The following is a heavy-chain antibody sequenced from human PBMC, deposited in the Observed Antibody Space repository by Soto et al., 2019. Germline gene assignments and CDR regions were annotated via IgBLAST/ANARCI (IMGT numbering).Heavy chain of an antibody. CDR1: GGTFSSYA. V-gene: IGHV1-69*06. CDR2: IIPIFGTA. D-gene: IGHD3-22*01. J-gene: IGHJ5*02. Sequence: SVKVSCKASGGTFSSYAISWVRQAPGQGLEWMGGIIPIFGTANYAQKFQGRVTITADKSTSTAYMELSSLRSEDTAVYYCATDDYYDSSGYYPARVNWFDPWGQGTLVTVSS. CDR3: ATDDYYDSSGYYPARVNWFDP.